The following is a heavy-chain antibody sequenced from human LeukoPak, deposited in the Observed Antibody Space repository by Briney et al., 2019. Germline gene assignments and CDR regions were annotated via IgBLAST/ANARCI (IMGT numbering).Heavy chain of an antibody. Sequence: PGGSLRLSCAASGFIFSTFGMHWVRQARGKGLEWVAVIWYDGSNKYFADSVKGRFTISRDNSKNTLYLQMDSLRAEDTAVYYCARGAIWSGYDFDHWGQGTLVTVSS. CDR2: IWYDGSNK. V-gene: IGHV3-33*01. D-gene: IGHD5-12*01. J-gene: IGHJ4*02. CDR1: GFIFSTFG. CDR3: ARGAIWSGYDFDH.